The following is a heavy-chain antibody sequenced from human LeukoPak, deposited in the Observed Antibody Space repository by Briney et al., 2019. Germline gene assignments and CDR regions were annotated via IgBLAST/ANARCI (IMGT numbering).Heavy chain of an antibody. D-gene: IGHD6-19*01. V-gene: IGHV3-7*01. J-gene: IGHJ4*02. Sequence: GRSLRLSCAASGFTFDDYAMHWVRQAPGKGLEWVANIKQDGSEKYYVDSVKGRFTISRDNAKNSLYLQMNSLRAEDTAVYYCAREGSDSSGWYVFDYWGQGTLVTVSS. CDR1: GFTFDDYA. CDR3: AREGSDSSGWYVFDY. CDR2: IKQDGSEK.